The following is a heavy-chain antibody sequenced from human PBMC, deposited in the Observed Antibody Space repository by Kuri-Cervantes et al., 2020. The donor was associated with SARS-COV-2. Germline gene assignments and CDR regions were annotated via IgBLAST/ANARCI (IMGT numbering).Heavy chain of an antibody. V-gene: IGHV1-8*02. Sequence: ASVKVSCKASGYTFTSYDINWVRQATGQGLEWMGWMNPNSGNTGYAQKFQGRVTMTRNTSISTAYMELSSLRSEDTAVYYCARDQGCSSTSCYSGFRANYYYYMDVWGKGTTVTVSS. CDR1: GYTFTSYD. CDR2: MNPNSGNT. J-gene: IGHJ6*03. CDR3: ARDQGCSSTSCYSGFRANYYYYMDV. D-gene: IGHD2-2*02.